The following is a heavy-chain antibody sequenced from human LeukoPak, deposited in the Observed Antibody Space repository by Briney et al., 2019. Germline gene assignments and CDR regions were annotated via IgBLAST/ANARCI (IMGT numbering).Heavy chain of an antibody. CDR3: ARDLGPSRHSYGYGGDYF. CDR1: GGSISSSSYY. J-gene: IGHJ4*02. V-gene: IGHV4-39*07. D-gene: IGHD5-18*01. CDR2: IYYSGST. Sequence: PSETLSLTCTVSGGSISSSSYYWGWIRQPPGKGLEWIGSIYYSGSTYYNPSLKRRVTISIDTSKNHFSLKLSSVTAADTAVYYCARDLGPSRHSYGYGGDYFWGQGTLVTVSS.